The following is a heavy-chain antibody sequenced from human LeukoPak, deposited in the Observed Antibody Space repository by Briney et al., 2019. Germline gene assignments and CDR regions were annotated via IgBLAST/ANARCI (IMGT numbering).Heavy chain of an antibody. Sequence: PGGSLRLSCAVSGFTFSTYWMSWVRQAPGKGLEWVAHIKHNGSEKYSVDSAKGRFTISRDNSENTLYLQMNSLRAEDTAVYYCAKDLALYYYDSSGLAYWGQGTLVTVSS. CDR1: GFTFSTYW. V-gene: IGHV3-7*01. J-gene: IGHJ4*02. D-gene: IGHD3-22*01. CDR3: AKDLALYYYDSSGLAY. CDR2: IKHNGSEK.